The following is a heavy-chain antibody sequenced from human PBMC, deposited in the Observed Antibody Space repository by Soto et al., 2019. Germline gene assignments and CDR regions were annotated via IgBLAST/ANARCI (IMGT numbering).Heavy chain of an antibody. Sequence: QVQLVESGGGVVQPGRSLSLSCAASGFTFSTYAMHWVRQAPGKGLEWVAVISYEGSNKYYADSVKGRFTISRDNSKNTLHVQLNSPRAENTAVYYITESHSPNYGWGGDDYWGQGTLVVVSS. CDR3: TESHSPNYGWGGDDY. CDR1: GFTFSTYA. D-gene: IGHD3-10*01. J-gene: IGHJ4*02. CDR2: ISYEGSNK. V-gene: IGHV3-30*18.